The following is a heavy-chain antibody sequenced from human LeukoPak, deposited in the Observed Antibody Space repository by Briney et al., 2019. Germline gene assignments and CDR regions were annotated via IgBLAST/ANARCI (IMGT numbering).Heavy chain of an antibody. D-gene: IGHD5-18*01. V-gene: IGHV4-4*07. CDR3: ARGWVDSYDSEGMDV. Sequence: SETLSLTCTVSGGSISSYYWSWIRQPAGKGLEWIGRIYASGGTNYNPSLKSRVTMSVDTPKNQFSLKLSSVTAADTAVYYCARGWVDSYDSEGMDVWGQGTTVTVSS. CDR2: IYASGGT. CDR1: GGSISSYY. J-gene: IGHJ6*02.